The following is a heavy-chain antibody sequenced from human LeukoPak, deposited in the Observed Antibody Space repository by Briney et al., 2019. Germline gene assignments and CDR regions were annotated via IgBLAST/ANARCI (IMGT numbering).Heavy chain of an antibody. CDR3: ARGGSSWSYAMDV. J-gene: IGHJ6*02. Sequence: SETLSLTCTVSGGSIKSHYWSWIRQTPGKGLEWIGCIYESGSTYHNPSLKSLVTISVDMSKNQFSLKVSSVTAADTAVYYCARGGSSWSYAMDVWGQGTTVTVSS. CDR1: GGSIKSHY. V-gene: IGHV4-59*11. CDR2: IYESGST. D-gene: IGHD6-13*01.